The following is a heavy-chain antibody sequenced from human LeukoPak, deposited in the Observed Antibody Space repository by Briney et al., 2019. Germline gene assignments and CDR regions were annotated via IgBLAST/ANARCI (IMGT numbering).Heavy chain of an antibody. D-gene: IGHD3-10*01. Sequence: SETLSLTCAVYGGSFSGYYWSWIRQPPGKGLEWIGEINHSGSTNYKPSLKSRVTISVDTSKNQFSLKLSSVTAADTAVYYCARGGITMVRGAPAQYNWFDPWGQGTLVTVSS. V-gene: IGHV4-34*01. CDR1: GGSFSGYY. CDR2: INHSGST. CDR3: ARGGITMVRGAPAQYNWFDP. J-gene: IGHJ5*02.